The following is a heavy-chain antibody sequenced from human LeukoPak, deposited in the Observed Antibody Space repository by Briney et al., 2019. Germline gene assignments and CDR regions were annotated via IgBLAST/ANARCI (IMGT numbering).Heavy chain of an antibody. V-gene: IGHV3-30*04. J-gene: IGHJ4*02. CDR3: ARDGEEGYCSSTSCYAEDFDY. Sequence: GGSLRLSCAASGFTFSSYAMHWVRQAPGKGLEWVAVISYDGSNKYYADSVKGRFTISGDNSKNTLYLQMNSLRAEDTAVYYCARDGEEGYCSSTSCYAEDFDYWGQGTLVTVSS. D-gene: IGHD2-2*01. CDR1: GFTFSSYA. CDR2: ISYDGSNK.